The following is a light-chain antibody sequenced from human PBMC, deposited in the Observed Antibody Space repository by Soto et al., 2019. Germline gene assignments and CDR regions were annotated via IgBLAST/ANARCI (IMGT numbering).Light chain of an antibody. Sequence: DIHMTQSPSTLSASVLDRFTITCRASQRMSGFLAWYQQKPGKAPQLLISDASSLESGVPSRFSGGGSGTAFTLTISSLQPEDFATYYCQHYSSNSGTFGPGTKVDIK. CDR3: QHYSSNSGT. J-gene: IGKJ1*01. V-gene: IGKV1-5*01. CDR1: QRMSGF. CDR2: DAS.